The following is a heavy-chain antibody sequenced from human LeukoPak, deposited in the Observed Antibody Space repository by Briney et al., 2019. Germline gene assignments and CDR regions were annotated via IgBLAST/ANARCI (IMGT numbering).Heavy chain of an antibody. V-gene: IGHV4-4*07. J-gene: IGHJ2*01. CDR2: IYTSGST. Sequence: SETLSLTCTVSGGSISGYYWNWIRQPAGKGLEWIGRIYTSGSTNYNPSLKSRVTMSVDTSKNQFSLKLSSVTAADTAVYYCARDQKNYWYFDLWGRGTLVTVSS. CDR3: ARDQKNYWYFDL. CDR1: GGSISGYY.